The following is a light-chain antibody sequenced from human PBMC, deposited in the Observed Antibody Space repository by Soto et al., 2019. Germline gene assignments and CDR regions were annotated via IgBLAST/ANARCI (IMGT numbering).Light chain of an antibody. V-gene: IGKV3-15*01. CDR2: GTS. J-gene: IGKJ1*01. Sequence: EIVMTQSPATLSVSPGERATLSCRASQSVGTNLAWYQQKPGQAPRLLIFGTSTRATGIPARFSGSGSGTAFTLTISSVQSDDFAVYYCQQYTNRPPWTFGQGTKVDMK. CDR3: QQYTNRPPWT. CDR1: QSVGTN.